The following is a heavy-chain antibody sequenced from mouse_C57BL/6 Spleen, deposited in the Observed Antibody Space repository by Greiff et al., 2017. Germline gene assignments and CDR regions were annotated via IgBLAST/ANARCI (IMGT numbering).Heavy chain of an antibody. CDR3: ARGAYYEPAWFAY. V-gene: IGHV1-77*01. Sequence: QVQLQQSGAELVKPGASVKISCKASGYTFTDYYINWVKQRPGQGLEWIGQIGPGSGSNYYKEKCKGKATMTADKSSSTAYMQLSSLTSDDSAVYFCARGAYYEPAWFAYWGQGTLVTVSA. CDR1: GYTFTDYY. D-gene: IGHD2-10*01. J-gene: IGHJ3*01. CDR2: IGPGSGSN.